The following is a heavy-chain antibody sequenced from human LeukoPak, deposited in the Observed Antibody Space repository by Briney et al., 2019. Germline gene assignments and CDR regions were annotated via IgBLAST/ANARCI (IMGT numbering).Heavy chain of an antibody. CDR1: GYSFTSYW. CDR2: IYSGDSDT. D-gene: IGHD3-22*01. Sequence: GESLKISCMGSGYSFTSYWIGWVRQMPGKGLEWMGIIYSGDSDTRYSPSFQGQVTISADKSISTAYLQWSSLKASDTAMYYCARSNYYDSSGYYYAGYWGQGTLVTVSS. CDR3: ARSNYYDSSGYYYAGY. J-gene: IGHJ4*02. V-gene: IGHV5-51*01.